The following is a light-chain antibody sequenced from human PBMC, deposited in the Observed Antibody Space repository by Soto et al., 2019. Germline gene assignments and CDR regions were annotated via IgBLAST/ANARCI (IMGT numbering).Light chain of an antibody. CDR1: SSDVGGYNY. V-gene: IGLV2-14*01. J-gene: IGLJ2*01. CDR3: SSYTSSSTLLL. Sequence: QSALTQPASVSGSPGQSITISCTGTSSDVGGYNYVSWYQHHPGKAPKLMIYDVTNRPSGVSNRFSGSKSDNTASLTISGLQAEDEADYYCSSYTSSSTLLLFGGGTKLTVL. CDR2: DVT.